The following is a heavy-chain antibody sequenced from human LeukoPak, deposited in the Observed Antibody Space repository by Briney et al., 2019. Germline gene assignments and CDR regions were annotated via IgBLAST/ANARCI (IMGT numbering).Heavy chain of an antibody. CDR3: ARDWGDGYNWIDY. CDR1: GYTFTGYY. D-gene: IGHD5-24*01. Sequence: ASVKVSCXASGYTFTGYYMHWVRQAPGQGLVWMGWMNPNSGGTNYAQKFQGRVTMTRDTSISTAYMELSRLRSDDTAVYYCARDWGDGYNWIDYWGQGTLVTVSS. CDR2: MNPNSGGT. V-gene: IGHV1-2*02. J-gene: IGHJ4*02.